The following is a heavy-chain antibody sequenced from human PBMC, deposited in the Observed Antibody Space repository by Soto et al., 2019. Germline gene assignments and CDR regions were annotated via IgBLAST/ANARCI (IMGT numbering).Heavy chain of an antibody. V-gene: IGHV3-30-3*01. D-gene: IGHD3-9*01. CDR2: ISYDGSNK. Sequence: PGGSLRLSCAASGFTFSSYAMHWVRQAPGKGLEWVAVISYDGSNKYYADSVKGRFTISRDNSKNTLYLQMNSLRAEDTAVYYCARKSYDMGAFAIWGQGTMVTVSS. J-gene: IGHJ3*02. CDR1: GFTFSSYA. CDR3: ARKSYDMGAFAI.